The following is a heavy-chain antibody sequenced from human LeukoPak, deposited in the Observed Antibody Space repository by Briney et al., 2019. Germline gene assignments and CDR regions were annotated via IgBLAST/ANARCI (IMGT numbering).Heavy chain of an antibody. J-gene: IGHJ4*02. Sequence: ASVKVSCKASGYTFTSYDINWVRQATGQGLEWMGWMNPNSGNTGYAQKFQGRVTMTRNNSISTAYMELSSLRSEDTAVYYCARSPKGELRDSGYDHGFDYWGQGTLDTVSS. CDR3: ARSPKGELRDSGYDHGFDY. CDR1: GYTFTSYD. D-gene: IGHD5-12*01. CDR2: MNPNSGNT. V-gene: IGHV1-8*01.